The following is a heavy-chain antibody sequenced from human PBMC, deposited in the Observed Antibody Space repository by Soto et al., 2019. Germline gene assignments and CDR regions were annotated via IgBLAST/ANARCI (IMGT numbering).Heavy chain of an antibody. CDR2: VFYSGAT. V-gene: IGHV4-30-4*01. CDR3: ARAGFSYGHLHF. D-gene: IGHD3-10*01. Sequence: SETLSLTCNVSGGPIKTGDYYWNWIRQPPGKGLEWIGYVFYSGATNYSPSLKCRAAIAMDTSKNQFALSLTSVTAADTAVYYCARAGFSYGHLHFWGQVIRVTVSS. CDR1: GGPIKTGDYY. J-gene: IGHJ4*02.